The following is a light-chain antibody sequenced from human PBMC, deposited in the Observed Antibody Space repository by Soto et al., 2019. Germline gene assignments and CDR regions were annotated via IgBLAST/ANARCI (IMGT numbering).Light chain of an antibody. J-gene: IGKJ2*01. Sequence: DIQMTQSPSFLSASVGDRVTVTCRASQSVGTHLHWYQQKSGKAPKLLIYGASTLQSGVSSRFSGSGSGTDFTLTITSVQPDDFAVYYCQQSHTSPRTFGKGTRLKIK. CDR2: GAS. CDR1: QSVGTH. V-gene: IGKV1-39*01. CDR3: QQSHTSPRT.